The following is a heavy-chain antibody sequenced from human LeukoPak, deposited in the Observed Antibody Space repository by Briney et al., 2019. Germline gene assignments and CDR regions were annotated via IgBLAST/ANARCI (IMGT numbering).Heavy chain of an antibody. J-gene: IGHJ4*02. D-gene: IGHD6-13*01. CDR1: GASLSGDS. Sequence: SETLSLTCAVYGASLSGDSWNWVRQSPTKGLEWIGEINYGGSTHYNPSLKSRVTISIDTSKNQFSLKLSSVTAADTAVYYCARAGAAAVVADYWGQGTLVTVSS. CDR3: ARAGAAAVVADY. V-gene: IGHV4-34*01. CDR2: INYGGST.